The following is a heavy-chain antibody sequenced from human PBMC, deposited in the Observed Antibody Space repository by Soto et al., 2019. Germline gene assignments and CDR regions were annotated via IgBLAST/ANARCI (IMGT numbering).Heavy chain of an antibody. CDR1: GYTFTSYG. Sequence: ASVKVSCKASGYTFTSYGISWVRQAPGQGLEWMGWISAYNGNTNYAQKLQGRVTMTTDTSTSTAYMELRSLRSGDTAVYYCARDKAAGKNYYYYYGMEVWGQGTTVTLSS. CDR3: ARDKAAGKNYYYYYGMEV. J-gene: IGHJ6*01. V-gene: IGHV1-18*04. D-gene: IGHD6-13*01. CDR2: ISAYNGNT.